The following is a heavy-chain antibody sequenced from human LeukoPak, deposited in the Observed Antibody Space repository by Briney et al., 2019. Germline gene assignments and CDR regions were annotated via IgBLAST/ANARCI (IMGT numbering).Heavy chain of an antibody. D-gene: IGHD6-6*01. CDR3: ARGRGRYSSSSWFDP. CDR1: GYTFTSYG. J-gene: IGHJ5*02. V-gene: IGHV1-18*01. Sequence: GASVKVSCKASGYTFTSYGISWVRQAPGQGLEWMGWISAYNGNTNYAQKLQGRVTMTTDTSTSTAYMELRSLRSDDTAVYYCARGRGRYSSSSWFDPWGQGTLVTVSS. CDR2: ISAYNGNT.